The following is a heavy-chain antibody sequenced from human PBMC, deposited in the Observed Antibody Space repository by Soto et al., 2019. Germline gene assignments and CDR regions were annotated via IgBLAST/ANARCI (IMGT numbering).Heavy chain of an antibody. D-gene: IGHD3-16*01. Sequence: QLQLQQCGAGLLKPSETLSLTCAVSGGSFRGNLWRWIRESPDKGLEWIGEINDSGSTYYNPSFKSRLTISVDKSKSQISLRLTSVTAADSAVYYCQGGHFWGQGTRVTVSS. J-gene: IGHJ1*01. V-gene: IGHV4-34*01. CDR1: GGSFRGNL. CDR2: INDSGST. CDR3: QGGHF.